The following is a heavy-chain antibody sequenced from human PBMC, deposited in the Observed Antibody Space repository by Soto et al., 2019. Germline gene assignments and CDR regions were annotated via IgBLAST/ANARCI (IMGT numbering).Heavy chain of an antibody. D-gene: IGHD6-13*01. CDR3: ARNRRSNSWPDF. Sequence: SETLSLTCSVSGDSVSGGGYYWTWIRQSPGRGLEWIGYIYFTGSTSYNPSLKSRVTMSINSSKNQFSLRLTSVTTADTAVYYCARNRRSNSWPDFWGQGNLVTVSS. CDR2: IYFTGST. J-gene: IGHJ4*02. V-gene: IGHV4-61*08. CDR1: GDSVSGGGYY.